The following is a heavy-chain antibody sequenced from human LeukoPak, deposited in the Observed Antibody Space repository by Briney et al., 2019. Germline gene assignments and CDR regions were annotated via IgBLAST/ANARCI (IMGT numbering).Heavy chain of an antibody. CDR1: GFIFDDYA. CDR2: ISWRSDSV. CDR3: AKDWSYGGNSWKYFGS. Sequence: GGSLRLSCAASGFIFDDYAMHWVRQAPGKGLEWVSGISWRSDSVDYADSVKGRFTISRDNAKSSLYLQMNSLRADDTALYYCAKDWSYGGNSWKYFGSWGQGILVTVSS. D-gene: IGHD4-23*01. V-gene: IGHV3-9*01. J-gene: IGHJ4*02.